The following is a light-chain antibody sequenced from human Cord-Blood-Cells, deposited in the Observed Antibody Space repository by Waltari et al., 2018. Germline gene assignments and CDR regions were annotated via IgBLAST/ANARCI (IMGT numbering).Light chain of an antibody. V-gene: IGLV3-21*04. CDR2: YDS. CDR1: NIGSKS. J-gene: IGLJ2*01. Sequence: SYVLTQPPSVSVAPGKTARITCGGNNIGSKSVHWYQQKPGQAPVLVIYYDSARPSGIPERFSGSNSGNTATLSISRGEAGDEADYYCQVWDSSSDHRVFGGGTKLTVL. CDR3: QVWDSSSDHRV.